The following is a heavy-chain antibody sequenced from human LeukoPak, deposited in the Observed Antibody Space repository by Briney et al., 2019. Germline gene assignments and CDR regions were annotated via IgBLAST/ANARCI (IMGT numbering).Heavy chain of an antibody. Sequence: GGSLRLSCAASGFSFSNYWMTWVRQAPGKGLEWVANINEAGNDKYYVDSVTGRFTMSRDNAKNSLYLQMNSLRVEDTAVYYCVRDATRGGDFDYWGQGTLVTVSS. CDR2: INEAGNDK. D-gene: IGHD3-10*01. CDR1: GFSFSNYW. CDR3: VRDATRGGDFDY. V-gene: IGHV3-7*01. J-gene: IGHJ4*02.